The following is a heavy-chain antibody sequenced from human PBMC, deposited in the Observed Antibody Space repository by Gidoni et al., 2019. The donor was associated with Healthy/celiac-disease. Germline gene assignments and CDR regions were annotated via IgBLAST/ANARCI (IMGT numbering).Heavy chain of an antibody. V-gene: IGHV1-2*02. D-gene: IGHD3-22*01. CDR2: INPNSGGT. CDR3: ARSHPYYYDSSGYLDY. Sequence: QEQLVQSGAAVKKPGASAKVSCKASGSTFTGYYMHWVRQAPGQGLDWMGWINPNSGGTNYAQKFQGSVTMTRDTSISTAYMELSRLRSDDTAVYYCARSHPYYYDSSGYLDYWGQGTLVTVSS. CDR1: GSTFTGYY. J-gene: IGHJ4*02.